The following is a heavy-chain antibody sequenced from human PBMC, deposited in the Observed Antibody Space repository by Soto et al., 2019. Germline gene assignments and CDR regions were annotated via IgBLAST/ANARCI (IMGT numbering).Heavy chain of an antibody. D-gene: IGHD2-15*01. V-gene: IGHV1-8*01. J-gene: IGHJ3*02. CDR2: MNHNSGKT. CDR1: GYTFTSYD. CDR3: ARLRVVVVAAHDAFDI. Sequence: ASVKVSCKASGYTFTSYDINWVRQATGQGLEWMGWMNHNSGKTGYAQKFQGRVTMTRNTSISTAYMELSSLRSEDTAVYYCARLRVVVVAAHDAFDIWGQGTMVT.